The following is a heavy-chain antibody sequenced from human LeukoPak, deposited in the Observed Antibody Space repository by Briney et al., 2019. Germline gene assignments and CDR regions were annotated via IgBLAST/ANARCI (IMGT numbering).Heavy chain of an antibody. D-gene: IGHD2-15*01. J-gene: IGHJ4*02. V-gene: IGHV3-30*04. CDR3: ARAVIVVVVAALDY. CDR2: ISYDGSNK. CDR1: GFTFSSYA. Sequence: PGGSLRLSCAASGFTFSSYAMHWVRQAPGKGLEWVAVISYDGSNKYYADSVKGRFTISRDNSKNTLYLQMNSLRAEDTAVYYCARAVIVVVVAALDYWGQGTLVTVSS.